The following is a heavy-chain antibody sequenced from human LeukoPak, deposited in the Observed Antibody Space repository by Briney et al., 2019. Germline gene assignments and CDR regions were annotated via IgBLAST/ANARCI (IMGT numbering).Heavy chain of an antibody. D-gene: IGHD5-18*01. J-gene: IGHJ4*02. CDR1: GFTFSNSW. CDR2: INTDGSIT. Sequence: GGSLRLSCAASGFTFSNSWMNWVRQAPGKGLVWVSRINTDGSITSYADSVKGRFTISRDNAKNTLYLQMNSLRAEDTAVYYCATESSANTAMGSPLDYWGQGTLVTVSS. V-gene: IGHV3-74*01. CDR3: ATESSANTAMGSPLDY.